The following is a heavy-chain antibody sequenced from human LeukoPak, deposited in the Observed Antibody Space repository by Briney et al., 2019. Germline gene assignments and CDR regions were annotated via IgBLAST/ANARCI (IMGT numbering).Heavy chain of an antibody. J-gene: IGHJ4*02. Sequence: SETLSLTCTDSGGSISSYYWNWIRQPPGKGLEWIGYIYYSGSTNYNPSPKSRVTISVDTSKNQFSLKLSSVTAADTAVYYCARGSYDSSGYYSDYWGQGTLVTVSS. D-gene: IGHD3-22*01. CDR3: ARGSYDSSGYYSDY. V-gene: IGHV4-59*12. CDR2: IYYSGST. CDR1: GGSISSYY.